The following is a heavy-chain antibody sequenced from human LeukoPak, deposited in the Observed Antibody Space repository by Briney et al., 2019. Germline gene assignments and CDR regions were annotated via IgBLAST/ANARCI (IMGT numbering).Heavy chain of an antibody. D-gene: IGHD3-16*02. CDR3: ARAPTPTYYDYVWGSYPIDAFDI. J-gene: IGHJ3*02. CDR2: INHSGST. CDR1: GGSFSGYY. Sequence: SETLSLTCAVYGGSFSGYYWSWIRQPPGKGLEWIGEINHSGSTNYNPSLKSRVTISVDTSKNQFSLKLSSVTAADTAVYYYARAPTPTYYDYVWGSYPIDAFDIWGQGTMVTVSS. V-gene: IGHV4-34*01.